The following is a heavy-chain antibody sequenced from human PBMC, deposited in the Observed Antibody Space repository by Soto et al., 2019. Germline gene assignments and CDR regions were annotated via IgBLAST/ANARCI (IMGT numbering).Heavy chain of an antibody. D-gene: IGHD3-22*01. CDR1: GYTFTGYY. CDR3: ARGAFGGYDSSGSLFDY. V-gene: IGHV1-2*04. CDR2: INPNSGGT. J-gene: IGHJ4*02. Sequence: AASVKVSCKASGYTFTGYYMHWVRQAPGQGLEWMGWINPNSGGTNYAQKFQGWVTMTRDTSISTAYIELSRLRSDDTAVYYCARGAFGGYDSSGSLFDYWGQGTLVTVSS.